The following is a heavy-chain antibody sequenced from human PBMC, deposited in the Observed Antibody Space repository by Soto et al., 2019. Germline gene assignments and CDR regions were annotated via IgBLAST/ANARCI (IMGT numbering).Heavy chain of an antibody. J-gene: IGHJ3*02. CDR3: ARERYGDYGRGTFDI. V-gene: IGHV6-1*01. CDR2: TYYRSKWYN. CDR1: GDSVSSNSAA. D-gene: IGHD4-17*01. Sequence: SQTLSLTCVISGDSVSSNSAAWNWIRQSPSRGLEWLGRTYYRSKWYNDYAESVKSRTTINPETSKNQFSLQLNSVTAEDTAVYYCARERYGDYGRGTFDIWGQGTMVTV.